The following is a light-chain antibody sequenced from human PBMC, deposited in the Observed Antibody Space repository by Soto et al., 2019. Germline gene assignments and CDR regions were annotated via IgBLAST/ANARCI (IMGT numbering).Light chain of an antibody. CDR3: QKTYVTTKWA. Sequence: IQRTQSPSSLSASVGDRVTMTCLASQNINNYLNWYQQKPGKAPKLLIFAAANLEIGIPSRFSGSGSRTDFTISISHIKPEDFANYFRQKTYVTTKWAFGQGKNVDIK. CDR2: AAA. J-gene: IGKJ1*01. CDR1: QNINNY. V-gene: IGKV1-39*01.